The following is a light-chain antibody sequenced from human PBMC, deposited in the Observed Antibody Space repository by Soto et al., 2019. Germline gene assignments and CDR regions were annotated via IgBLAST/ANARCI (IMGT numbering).Light chain of an antibody. J-gene: IGLJ2*01. CDR3: SSYTRSTTLVV. CDR2: EVN. V-gene: IGLV2-8*01. CDR1: SSDVGGYNY. Sequence: QSVLTQPPSASGSPGQSVAISCTGTSSDVGGYNYVSWYQQHPGKAPKLMIYEVNKRPSGVPDRFAGSKSGNTASLTISGLQAEDEADYYCSSYTRSTTLVVFGGGTKLTVL.